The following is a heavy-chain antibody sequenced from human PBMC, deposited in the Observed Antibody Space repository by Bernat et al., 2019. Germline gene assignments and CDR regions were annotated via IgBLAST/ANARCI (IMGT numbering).Heavy chain of an antibody. CDR3: ARAPTITFFGVVTHNWFDP. CDR1: GGSISSSSYY. D-gene: IGHD3-3*01. V-gene: IGHV4-39*07. J-gene: IGHJ5*02. CDR2: IYYSGST. Sequence: QLQLQESGPGLVKPSETLSLTCTVSGGSISSSSYYWGWIRQPPGKGLEWIGSIYYSGSTYYNPSLKSRVTISVDTSKNQFSLKLSSVTAADTAVYYCARAPTITFFGVVTHNWFDPWGQGTLVTVSS.